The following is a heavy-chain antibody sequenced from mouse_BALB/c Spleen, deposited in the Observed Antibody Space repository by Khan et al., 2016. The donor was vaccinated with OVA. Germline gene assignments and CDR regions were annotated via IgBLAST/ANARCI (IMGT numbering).Heavy chain of an antibody. Sequence: VQLQESGAELARPGASVKLSCKASGYTFTSYWMQWVKQRPGQGLEWIGAIYPGDGATRYTQKFKGKATLTADKSSSTAYMQLSSLASEDSAVYYCARSYDGYCGGFAYWGQGTLVTVSA. J-gene: IGHJ3*01. CDR3: ARSYDGYCGGFAY. CDR1: GYTFTSYW. CDR2: IYPGDGAT. V-gene: IGHV1-87*01. D-gene: IGHD2-3*01.